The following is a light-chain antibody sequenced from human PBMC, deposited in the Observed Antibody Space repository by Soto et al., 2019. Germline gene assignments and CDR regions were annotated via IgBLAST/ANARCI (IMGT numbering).Light chain of an antibody. Sequence: EVVLTQSPGTLSLSPGGRATLSCRASQSFSRRLAWYQQRPGQSPRLLIYGASTRATGIPARFSGSGSGTEFTLTISSLQSEDFAVYYCQQYNNWPQTFGQGTKVDI. J-gene: IGKJ1*01. CDR1: QSFSRR. CDR2: GAS. V-gene: IGKV3-15*01. CDR3: QQYNNWPQT.